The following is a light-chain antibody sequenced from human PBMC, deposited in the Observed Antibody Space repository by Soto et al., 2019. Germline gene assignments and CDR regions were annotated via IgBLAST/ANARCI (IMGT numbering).Light chain of an antibody. J-gene: IGLJ2*01. V-gene: IGLV2-8*01. CDR1: SSDVGGYNY. Sequence: QSVLTQPPSASGSPGQSVTISCTGTSSDVGGYNYVSWYQQHPGKAPKLMIYEVSKRPSGVPDRFSGSKSGNTASLTVSGLQAEDEADYYCSSYAGSNIVAFGGGTKVTVL. CDR3: SSYAGSNIVA. CDR2: EVS.